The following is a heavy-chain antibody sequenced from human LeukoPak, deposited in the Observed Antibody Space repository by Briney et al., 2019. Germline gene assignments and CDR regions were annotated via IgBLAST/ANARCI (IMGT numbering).Heavy chain of an antibody. CDR3: DTQFYASGNYYSPIHY. J-gene: IGHJ4*01. CDR1: GFTFSRYG. CDR2: IRYDESDK. Sequence: GGSLRLSCAASGFTFSRYGMHWVRQAPGKGLQWVGFIRYDESDKKYEASVKGRFTISRDNSKGTVSLQMYSLRVEDTAVYYCDTQFYASGNYYSPIHYWGHGTLLTVSS. V-gene: IGHV3-30*02. D-gene: IGHD2/OR15-2a*01.